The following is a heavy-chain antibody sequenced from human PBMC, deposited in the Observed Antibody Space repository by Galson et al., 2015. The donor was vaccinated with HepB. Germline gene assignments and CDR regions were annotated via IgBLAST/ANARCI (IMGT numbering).Heavy chain of an antibody. V-gene: IGHV4-31*03. Sequence: TLSLTCTVSGGSISSGGYYWSWIRQHPGKGLEWIGYIYYSGSTYYNPSLKSRVTISVDTSKNQFSLKLSSVTAADTAVYYCARDPITMVRGVTIRSYYYYYGMDVWGQGTTVTVSS. CDR2: IYYSGST. CDR1: GGSISSGGYY. D-gene: IGHD3-10*01. J-gene: IGHJ6*02. CDR3: ARDPITMVRGVTIRSYYYYYGMDV.